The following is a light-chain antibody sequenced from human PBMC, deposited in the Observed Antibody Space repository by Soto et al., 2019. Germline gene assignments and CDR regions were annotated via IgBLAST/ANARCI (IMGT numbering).Light chain of an antibody. CDR2: EVT. Sequence: QSALTQPASVSGSPGQSITISCTGTSSDLICYNYVSWYQQHPGKAPKLMIYEVTNRPSGVSNRFYGSQSGSTASLTISGLQAEDEAEYYCISYTRSSTWVFGGGTKLTVL. V-gene: IGLV2-14*01. CDR3: ISYTRSSTWV. J-gene: IGLJ3*02. CDR1: SSDLICYNY.